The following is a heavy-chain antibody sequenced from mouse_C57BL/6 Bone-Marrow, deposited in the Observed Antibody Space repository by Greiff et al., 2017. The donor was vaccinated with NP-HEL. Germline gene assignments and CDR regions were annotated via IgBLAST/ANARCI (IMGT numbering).Heavy chain of an antibody. Sequence: VKLQESGAELVRPGTSVKMSCKASGYTFTNYWIGWAKQRPGHGLEWIGDIYPGGGYTNYNEKFKGKATLTADKSSSTAYMQFSSLTSEDSAIYYCAREDLLYAMDYWGQGTSVTVSS. CDR3: AREDLLYAMDY. V-gene: IGHV1-63*01. CDR1: GYTFTNYW. CDR2: IYPGGGYT. J-gene: IGHJ4*01.